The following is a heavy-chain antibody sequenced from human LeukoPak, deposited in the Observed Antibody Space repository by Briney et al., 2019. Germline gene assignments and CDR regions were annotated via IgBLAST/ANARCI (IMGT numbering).Heavy chain of an antibody. V-gene: IGHV3-30*07. CDR3: ARDLTYYYDSSGSGFDY. CDR2: ISFDGSDE. D-gene: IGHD3-22*01. J-gene: IGHJ4*02. Sequence: GGSLRLSCAASGFTFMSYAMHWVRQAPGKGLEWVAVISFDGSDEYYADSVKGRFTISRDNAKNSLYLQMNSLRAEDTAVYYCARDLTYYYDSSGSGFDYWGQGTLVTVSS. CDR1: GFTFMSYA.